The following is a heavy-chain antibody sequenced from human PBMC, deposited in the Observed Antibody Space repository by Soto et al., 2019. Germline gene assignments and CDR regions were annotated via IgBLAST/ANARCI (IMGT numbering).Heavy chain of an antibody. CDR3: ASRRDGYNYYGY. CDR2: IYHSGST. D-gene: IGHD5-12*01. J-gene: IGHJ4*02. Sequence: QLQLQESGSGLVKPSQTLSLTCAVSGGSISSGGYSWSWIRQPPGKGLEWIGYIYHSGSTYYNPSPQSRGTISVDRSKNQFSLKLSSVTAADTAVYYCASRRDGYNYYGYWGQGTLVTVSS. V-gene: IGHV4-30-2*01. CDR1: GGSISSGGYS.